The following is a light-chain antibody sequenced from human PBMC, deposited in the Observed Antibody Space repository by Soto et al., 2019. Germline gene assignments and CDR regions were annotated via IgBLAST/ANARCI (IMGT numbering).Light chain of an antibody. CDR1: SGSIASNY. CDR3: QSFDGSTVV. J-gene: IGLJ2*01. Sequence: QSVSESPGKTVIISCTGSSGSIASNYVQWYQQRPGSAPTTVIYEDNQRPSGVPDRFSGSIDSSSNSASLTISGLKNEDEADYYCQSFDGSTVVFGGGTKVTVL. CDR2: EDN. V-gene: IGLV6-57*02.